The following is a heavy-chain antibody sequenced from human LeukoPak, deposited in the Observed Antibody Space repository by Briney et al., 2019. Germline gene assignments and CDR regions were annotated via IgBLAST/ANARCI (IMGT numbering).Heavy chain of an antibody. CDR3: ARVRGWHQHFDY. CDR2: IYYSGST. V-gene: IGHV4-39*07. D-gene: IGHD6-19*01. J-gene: IGHJ4*02. CDR1: GGSISSYY. Sequence: PSETLSLTCTVSGGSISSYYWGWIRQPPGKGLEWIGSIYYSGSTYYNPSLKSRVTISVDTSKNQFSLKLSSVTAADTAVYYCARVRGWHQHFDYWGQGTLVTVSS.